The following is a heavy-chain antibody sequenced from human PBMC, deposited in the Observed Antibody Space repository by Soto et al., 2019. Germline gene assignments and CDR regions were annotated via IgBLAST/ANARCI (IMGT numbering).Heavy chain of an antibody. CDR1: GYIFTDYY. CDR3: ARKGYVVAFVT. J-gene: IGHJ3*02. CDR2: INPATGAT. Sequence: ASVKVSCKASGYIFTDYYLHWVRQAPGQGLEWMGWINPATGATKYKENFEGRLSLTRDTSNTTGFLDLSRLKSDDSATYYCARKGYVVAFVTRAQGTLVTVSS. D-gene: IGHD3-16*01. V-gene: IGHV1-2*02.